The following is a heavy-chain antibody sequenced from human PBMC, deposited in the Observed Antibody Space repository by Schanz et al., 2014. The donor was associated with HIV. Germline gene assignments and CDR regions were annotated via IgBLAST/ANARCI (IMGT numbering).Heavy chain of an antibody. Sequence: QVQLVESGGGLVKPGGSLRLSCAASGFTFTDYYMSWIRQAPGKGLEWVSYISSSGSTIFYADSVKGRFTISRDNSKSTLSLQMNSLRAEDTAIYYCAKGYYSSYYYYGMDVWGQGTTVTVSS. CDR2: ISSSGSTI. CDR1: GFTFTDYY. J-gene: IGHJ6*02. CDR3: AKGYYSSYYYYGMDV. D-gene: IGHD3-10*01. V-gene: IGHV3-11*04.